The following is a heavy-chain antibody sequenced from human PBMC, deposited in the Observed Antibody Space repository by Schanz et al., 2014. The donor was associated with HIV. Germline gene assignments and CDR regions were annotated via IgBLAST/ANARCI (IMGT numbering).Heavy chain of an antibody. CDR1: GFTFRTHG. CDR2: ISYDGSIK. Sequence: QVQLVESGGGVVQPGRSLRLSCAASGFTFRTHGIHWVRQAPAKGLEWVAVISYDGSIKEYADSVKGRFAISRDNSKNTVYLQMNSLRAEDTAMYYCAKDQGDVTGTPFDYWGQGTLVTVSS. J-gene: IGHJ4*02. CDR3: AKDQGDVTGTPFDY. D-gene: IGHD1-20*01. V-gene: IGHV3-30*18.